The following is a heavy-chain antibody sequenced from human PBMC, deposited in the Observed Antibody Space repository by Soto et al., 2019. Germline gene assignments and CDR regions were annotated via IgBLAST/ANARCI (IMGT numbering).Heavy chain of an antibody. D-gene: IGHD6-13*01. CDR3: TRSPTPGIAAAGRYYANDS. J-gene: IGHJ4*02. V-gene: IGHV3-73*01. CDR1: GFTFSGSA. CDR2: IRSKANSYAT. Sequence: GGSLRLSCAASGFTFSGSAMHWVRQASGKGLEWVGRIRSKANSYATAYAASVKGRFTISRDDSKNTAYLQMNSLKTEDTAVYYCTRSPTPGIAAAGRYYANDSWGQGTMVTV.